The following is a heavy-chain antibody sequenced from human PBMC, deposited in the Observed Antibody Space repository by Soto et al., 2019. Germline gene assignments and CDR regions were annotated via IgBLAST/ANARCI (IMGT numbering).Heavy chain of an antibody. J-gene: IGHJ5*02. CDR3: SRVQGVPGWFDP. V-gene: IGHV1-8*01. Sequence: GASVKVSCKTSGYPFNSYDLNWVRQAPGQGLEWMGWMSPDSGNTVYAQKFQGRLTMTRNTSISTAYMQLSSLTSDDTAVYYCSRVQGVPGWFDPWGQGSLVTVSS. CDR1: GYPFNSYD. D-gene: IGHD3-10*01. CDR2: MSPDSGNT.